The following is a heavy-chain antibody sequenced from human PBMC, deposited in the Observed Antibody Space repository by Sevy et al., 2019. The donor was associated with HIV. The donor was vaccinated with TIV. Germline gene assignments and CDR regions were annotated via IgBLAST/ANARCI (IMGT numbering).Heavy chain of an antibody. J-gene: IGHJ4*02. CDR2: ISGSGGST. D-gene: IGHD1-26*01. V-gene: IGHV3-23*01. CDR3: AKWSELPSSPFDY. CDR1: GFTFSNYA. Sequence: GGSLRLSCAAFGFTFSNYAMSWVRQAPGKGLEWVSAISGSGGSTYYADSVKGRFTISRDNSKNTLFLQMNSLRAEDTAVYFCAKWSELPSSPFDYWGQGTLVTVSS.